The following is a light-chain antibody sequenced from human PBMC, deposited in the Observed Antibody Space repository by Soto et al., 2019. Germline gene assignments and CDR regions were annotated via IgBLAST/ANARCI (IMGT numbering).Light chain of an antibody. CDR2: NND. CDR1: SSNIGANP. Sequence: QSVLTQPPSASGTRGQRVTISCSGSSSNIGANPINWYQQLPGTAPKLLIYNNDQRPSGVPDRFSASKSGTSASLAISGLQSEDEADYYCEAWDDSLYGAVLGGGTQLTV. J-gene: IGLJ2*01. CDR3: EAWDDSLYGAV. V-gene: IGLV1-44*01.